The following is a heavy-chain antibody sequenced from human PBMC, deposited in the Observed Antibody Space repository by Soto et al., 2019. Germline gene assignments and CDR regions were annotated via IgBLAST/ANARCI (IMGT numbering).Heavy chain of an antibody. CDR2: IRSKAYGGTT. CDR1: GFTFGDYA. V-gene: IGHV3-49*04. J-gene: IGHJ2*01. CDR3: TREAVIVWYFDL. D-gene: IGHD2-15*01. Sequence: EVQLVESGGGLVQPGRSLRLSCTASGFTFGDYAMSWVRQAPGKGLEWVGFIRSKAYGGTTEYAASVKGRFTISRDDSKRMAYLQMNNMKAEDSAVYYCTREAVIVWYFDLWGRGTLVTVSS.